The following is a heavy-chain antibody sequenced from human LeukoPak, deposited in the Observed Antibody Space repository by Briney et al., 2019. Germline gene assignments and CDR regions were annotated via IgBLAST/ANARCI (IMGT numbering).Heavy chain of an antibody. CDR1: GFTFSDYY. CDR3: ANGYYFDY. J-gene: IGHJ4*02. V-gene: IGHV3-11*01. Sequence: GGSLRLSCTASGFTFSDYYMSWIRQTPGKGLEWLSYISTRDNTIQYADSVKGRFTISRDNSKNTLYLQMNSLRAEDTTVYYCANGYYFDYWGQGTLVTVSS. CDR2: ISTRDNTI.